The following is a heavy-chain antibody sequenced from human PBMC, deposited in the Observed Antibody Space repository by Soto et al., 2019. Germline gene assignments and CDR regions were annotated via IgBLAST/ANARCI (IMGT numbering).Heavy chain of an antibody. V-gene: IGHV3-23*01. CDR1: GFTFSIYA. Sequence: EVQLLESGGGLVQPGGSLRLSCAASGFTFSIYAMSWVRQAPGKGLEWVSAISGSGGSTYYADSLKGRFTISRDNSKNKLYLQMNRLRAEDTAVYYCAKEYGGYDNYFDYWGQGTLVTVSS. CDR3: AKEYGGYDNYFDY. CDR2: ISGSGGST. D-gene: IGHD5-12*01. J-gene: IGHJ4*02.